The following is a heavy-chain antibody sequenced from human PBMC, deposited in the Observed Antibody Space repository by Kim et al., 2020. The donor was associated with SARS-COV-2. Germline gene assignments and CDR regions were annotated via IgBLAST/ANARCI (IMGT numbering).Heavy chain of an antibody. CDR1: GGSISSYY. D-gene: IGHD3-10*01. CDR2: IYYSGST. J-gene: IGHJ3*02. CDR3: ARHSTGAVADAFDI. V-gene: IGHV4-59*08. Sequence: SETLSLTCTVSGGSISSYYWSWIRQPPGKGLEWIGYIYYSGSTNYNPSLKSRVTISVDTSKNQFSLKLSSVTAADTAVYYCARHSTGAVADAFDIWGQGTMVTVSS.